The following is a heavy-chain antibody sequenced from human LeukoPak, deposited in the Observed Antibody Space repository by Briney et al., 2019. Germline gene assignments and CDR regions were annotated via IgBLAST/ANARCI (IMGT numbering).Heavy chain of an antibody. CDR1: GYNFTSYW. V-gene: IGHV5-51*01. CDR2: IYPGDSDT. D-gene: IGHD2-2*01. Sequence: GESLKISCKGSGYNFTSYWIGWVRQMPGKGLEWMGIIYPGDSDTGYSPSFQGQVIISADKSISTAYLQWSSLKASDTAMYYCARRYCSSTSCYAGSDYWGQGTLVTVSS. J-gene: IGHJ4*02. CDR3: ARRYCSSTSCYAGSDY.